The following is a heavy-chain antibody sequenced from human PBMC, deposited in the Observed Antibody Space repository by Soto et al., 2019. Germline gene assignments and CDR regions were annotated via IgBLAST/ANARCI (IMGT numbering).Heavy chain of an antibody. J-gene: IGHJ4*02. CDR3: IRLKEYSGFADLDS. D-gene: IGHD1-26*01. CDR2: VRSAIYGGER. Sequence: GGSLRLSCTASGFNFRDSAMSWFRQAPCSGPEWVGIVRSAIYGGERQYGACVKGRFTMSRNDSKSITYLQMNSLRIEDTVVYFCIRLKEYSGFADLDSWGQGTLVTVSS. V-gene: IGHV3-49*03. CDR1: GFNFRDSA.